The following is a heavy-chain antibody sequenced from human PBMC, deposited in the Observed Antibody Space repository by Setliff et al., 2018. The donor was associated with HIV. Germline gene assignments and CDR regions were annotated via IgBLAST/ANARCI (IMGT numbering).Heavy chain of an antibody. Sequence: ASVKVSCKASGYTFTGNYIHWVRQAPGQGLEWMGWINPNSGGTNYEQKFQGRVTMTRDTSISTAYMELSRLRSDDTALYYCTTPLDSSSYFGSDYFDYWGQGALVTVSS. CDR3: TTPLDSSSYFGSDYFDY. V-gene: IGHV1-2*02. J-gene: IGHJ4*02. CDR1: GYTFTGNY. CDR2: INPNSGGT. D-gene: IGHD3-22*01.